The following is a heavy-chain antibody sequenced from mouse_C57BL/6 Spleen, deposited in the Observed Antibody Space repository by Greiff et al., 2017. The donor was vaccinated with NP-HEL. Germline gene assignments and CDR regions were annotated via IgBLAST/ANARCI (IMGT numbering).Heavy chain of an antibody. Sequence: EVQLQQSGPVLVKPGASVKMSCKASGYTFTDYYMNWVKQSHGKSLEWIGVINPYNGGTSYNQKFKGKATLTVDKSSSTAYMELNSLTSEDSAVYYCARSSNYYGSSSYFDYWGQGTTLTVSS. CDR1: GYTFTDYY. CDR2: INPYNGGT. J-gene: IGHJ2*01. V-gene: IGHV1-19*01. CDR3: ARSSNYYGSSSYFDY. D-gene: IGHD1-1*01.